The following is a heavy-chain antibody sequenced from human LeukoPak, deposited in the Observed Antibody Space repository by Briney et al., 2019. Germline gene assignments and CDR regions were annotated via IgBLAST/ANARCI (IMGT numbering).Heavy chain of an antibody. CDR2: ISSSSSYI. CDR1: GSTFSSYS. Sequence: GGSLRLSCAASGSTFSSYSMNWVRQAPGEGLEWVSSISSSSSYIYYADSVKGRFTISRDNAKNSLYLQMNSLRAEDTAVYYCARVGIAAAGTGHFDYWGQGTLVTVSS. CDR3: ARVGIAAAGTGHFDY. D-gene: IGHD6-13*01. J-gene: IGHJ4*02. V-gene: IGHV3-21*01.